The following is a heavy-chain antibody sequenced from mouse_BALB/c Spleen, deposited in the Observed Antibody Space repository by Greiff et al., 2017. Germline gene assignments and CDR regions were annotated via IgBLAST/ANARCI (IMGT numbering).Heavy chain of an antibody. CDR3: ASFPNWDGAWFAY. CDR2: ISYSGST. V-gene: IGHV3-2*02. CDR1: GYSITSDYA. J-gene: IGHJ3*01. D-gene: IGHD4-1*02. Sequence: EVQLQQSGPGLVKPSQSLSLTCTVTGYSITSDYAWNWIRQFPGNKLEWMGYISYSGSTSYNPSLKSRISITRDTSKNQFFLQLNSVTTEDTATYYCASFPNWDGAWFAYWGQGTLVTVSA.